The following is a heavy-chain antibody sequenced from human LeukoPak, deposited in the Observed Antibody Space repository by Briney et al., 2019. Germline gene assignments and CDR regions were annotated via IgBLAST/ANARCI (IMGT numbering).Heavy chain of an antibody. V-gene: IGHV3-20*04. D-gene: IGHD3-3*01. CDR1: GFTFDDYG. CDR3: ARSAQYYDFWSGYGIGFDP. CDR2: INWNGGST. Sequence: GGSLRLSRAASGFTFDDYGMSWVRQAPGKGLEWVSGINWNGGSTGYADSVKGRFTISRDNAKNSLYLQMNSLRAEDTALYYCARSAQYYDFWSGYGIGFDPWGQGTLVTVSS. J-gene: IGHJ5*02.